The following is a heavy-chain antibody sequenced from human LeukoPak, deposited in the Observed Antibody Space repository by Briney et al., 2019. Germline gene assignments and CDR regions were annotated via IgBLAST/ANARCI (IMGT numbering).Heavy chain of an antibody. Sequence: GGSLRLSCVGSGFTFSNYAMNWVRQAPGKGLEWVSLISHTGVTTYYADSVKGRFTISRDNSKNTLFLQVNSLRVEDTAAYYCTKDRIRDGFYDLDYWGQGTLVTVSS. V-gene: IGHV3-23*01. J-gene: IGHJ4*02. CDR3: TKDRIRDGFYDLDY. CDR2: ISHTGVTT. CDR1: GFTFSNYA. D-gene: IGHD5/OR15-5a*01.